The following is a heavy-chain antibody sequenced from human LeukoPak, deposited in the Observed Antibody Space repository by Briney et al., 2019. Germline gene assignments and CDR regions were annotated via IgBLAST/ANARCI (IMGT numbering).Heavy chain of an antibody. CDR1: GYTFTGYY. CDR2: MNPNSGNT. J-gene: IGHJ5*02. V-gene: IGHV1-8*02. Sequence: GASVKVSCKASGYTFTGYYMHWVRQATGQGLEWMGWMNPNSGNTGYAQKFQGRVTMTRNTSISTAYMELSSLRSEDTAVYYCAKAGYCSSTSCYRRRWFDPWGQGTLVTVSS. D-gene: IGHD2-2*02. CDR3: AKAGYCSSTSCYRRRWFDP.